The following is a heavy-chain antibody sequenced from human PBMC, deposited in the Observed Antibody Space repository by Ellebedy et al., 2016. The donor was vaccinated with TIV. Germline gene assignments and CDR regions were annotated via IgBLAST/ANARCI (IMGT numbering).Heavy chain of an antibody. V-gene: IGHV3-53*01. CDR2: IYSGGET. CDR1: GFSVRSAY. Sequence: GESLKISCAASGFSVRSAYVTWVRQAPGKGLDWVSIIYSGGETFYAASVKCRFTISRDNSKNTLSLQMNSRRAEDTAVYYCARRIAVAGFDPWGQGTLVTVSS. D-gene: IGHD6-19*01. J-gene: IGHJ5*02. CDR3: ARRIAVAGFDP.